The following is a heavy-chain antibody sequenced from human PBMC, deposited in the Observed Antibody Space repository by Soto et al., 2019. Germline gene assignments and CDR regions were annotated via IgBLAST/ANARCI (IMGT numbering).Heavy chain of an antibody. Sequence: SQTLSLTCAISGDSVSSNSATWNWIRQSPSRGLEWLGRTYYRSKWYNEYAVSVKSRVTINPDTSKNQFSLQLSSVTPEDTAVYYCATSTAVALTIAMDVWGQGTTVTVSS. CDR1: GDSVSSNSAT. J-gene: IGHJ6*02. D-gene: IGHD6-19*01. CDR2: TYYRSKWYN. CDR3: ATSTAVALTIAMDV. V-gene: IGHV6-1*01.